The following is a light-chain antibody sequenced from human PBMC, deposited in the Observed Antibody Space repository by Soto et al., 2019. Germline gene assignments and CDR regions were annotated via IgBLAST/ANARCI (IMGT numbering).Light chain of an antibody. CDR2: ENN. CDR3: QSYDSSFVV. V-gene: IGLV6-57*04. CDR1: SGSIANNY. J-gene: IGLJ2*01. Sequence: NFMLTQPHSVSESPVKTVTISCTRSSGSIANNYMQWYQQRPGSATTTVIFENNQRPSGVPDRFSGSTDGSSNSASLTISGLQTEDEADYYCQSYDSSFVVFGGGTKLTVL.